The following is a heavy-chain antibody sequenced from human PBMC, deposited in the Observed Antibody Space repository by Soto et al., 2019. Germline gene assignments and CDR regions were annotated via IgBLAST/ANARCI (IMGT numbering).Heavy chain of an antibody. J-gene: IGHJ4*02. V-gene: IGHV2-5*02. Sequence: GSGPTLVNPTQTLTLTCTFSGFSLSTSGVGVGWIRQPPGKALEWLAVIYWDDDKRYSPSLKNRLTITKDTSKNHVVLTMTNIDAVDTATYYGAHKEPRMTHFDNWGQGTPVTVSS. CDR2: IYWDDDK. CDR3: AHKEPRMTHFDN. D-gene: IGHD2-8*01. CDR1: GFSLSTSGVG.